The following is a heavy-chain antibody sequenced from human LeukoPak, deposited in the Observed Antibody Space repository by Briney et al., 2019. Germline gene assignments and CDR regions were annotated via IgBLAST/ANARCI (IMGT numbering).Heavy chain of an antibody. J-gene: IGHJ6*03. Sequence: GGSLRLSCAASRFTFSNYAMSWVRQAPGKGLEWVSGISGSGDTIYYADSVKGRFSISRDNSKNTLYLQINSLRVEDTAVYYCTKGAIRGVMFYYYYYMDVWGEGTTVTASS. V-gene: IGHV3-23*01. CDR1: RFTFSNYA. D-gene: IGHD3-10*01. CDR3: TKGAIRGVMFYYYYYMDV. CDR2: ISGSGDTI.